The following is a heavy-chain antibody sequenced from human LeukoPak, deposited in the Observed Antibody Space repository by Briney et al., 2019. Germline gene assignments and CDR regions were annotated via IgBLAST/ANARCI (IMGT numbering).Heavy chain of an antibody. D-gene: IGHD3-10*01. CDR2: IYHTGST. Sequence: SETLSLTCNVSGASISSGNYYWGWIRQSPEKDLEWIGSIYHTGSTYYNPSLTSRLSISIDTSKNQFSLKLRIVTAADTAVYYCARVTESYGSGRRHNYYYYYMDVWGKGTTVTISS. CDR3: ARVTESYGSGRRHNYYYYYMDV. V-gene: IGHV4-39*07. J-gene: IGHJ6*03. CDR1: GASISSGNYY.